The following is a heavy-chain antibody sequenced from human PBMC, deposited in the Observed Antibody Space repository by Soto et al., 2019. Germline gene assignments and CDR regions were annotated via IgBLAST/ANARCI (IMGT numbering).Heavy chain of an antibody. Sequence: SEPLSLSCPVYNAYLGGFYLSLIRQPPGKRLEWIGEISQSGSTNYDPSLKSRVSISVDTSKNQFSLNLTSVTAADTAVYYCARAPKVSGSSQTRPDFWGQGALVTVSS. CDR1: NAYLGGFY. D-gene: IGHD6-6*01. J-gene: IGHJ4*02. CDR2: ISQSGST. V-gene: IGHV4-34*01. CDR3: ARAPKVSGSSQTRPDF.